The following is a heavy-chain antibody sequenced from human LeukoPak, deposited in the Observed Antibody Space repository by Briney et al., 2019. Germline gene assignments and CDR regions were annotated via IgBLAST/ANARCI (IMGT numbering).Heavy chain of an antibody. CDR3: ARESGPYLGYGDYVDY. CDR2: IYHSGST. Sequence: SETLSLTCAVSGYSISSGYYWGWIRQPPGKGLEWIGSIYHSGSTYYNPSLKSRVTMSVDTSKNQFSLKLSSVTAADTAVYYCARESGPYLGYGDYVDYWGQGTLVTVSS. CDR1: GYSISSGYY. D-gene: IGHD4-17*01. V-gene: IGHV4-38-2*02. J-gene: IGHJ4*02.